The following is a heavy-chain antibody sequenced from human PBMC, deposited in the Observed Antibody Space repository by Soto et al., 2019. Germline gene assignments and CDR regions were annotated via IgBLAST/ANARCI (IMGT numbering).Heavy chain of an antibody. CDR3: ARKTRYRNRTTGYYYYYHGMDV. J-gene: IGHJ6*02. V-gene: IGHV3-30*03. Sequence: GGSLRLSCAASGFTFSSYGMHWVRQAPGKGLEWVAVISYDGSNKYYADSVKGRFTISRDNSKNTLYLQMNSLRAEDTAVYYCARKTRYRNRTTGYYYYYHGMDVWGQGTTVTVSS. CDR1: GFTFSSYG. D-gene: IGHD1-7*01. CDR2: ISYDGSNK.